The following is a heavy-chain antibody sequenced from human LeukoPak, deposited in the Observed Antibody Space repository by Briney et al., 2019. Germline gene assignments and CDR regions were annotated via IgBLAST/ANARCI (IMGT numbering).Heavy chain of an antibody. Sequence: SETLSLTCAVYGGSFSGYYWSWIRQPPGKGLEWIGEINHSGSTNYNPSLKSRVTISVDTSKNQFSLKLSSVTAADTAVYYCARGGGSYWGQGTLVTVSS. V-gene: IGHV4-34*01. J-gene: IGHJ4*02. CDR1: GGSFSGYY. CDR3: ARGGGSY. CDR2: INHSGST. D-gene: IGHD2-15*01.